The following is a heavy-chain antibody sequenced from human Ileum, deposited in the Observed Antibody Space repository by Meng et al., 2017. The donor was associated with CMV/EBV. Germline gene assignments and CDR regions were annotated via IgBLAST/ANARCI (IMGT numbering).Heavy chain of an antibody. D-gene: IGHD3-10*01. Sequence: QLHLQESAPSLLPPSETLPLTCTVTGGSLTSYYWTWIRQPAGKGLEWIGRIHPTGTTDDNPSLRSRVSMSLDKSKNQFSLKLTSVTAADTAVYYCARAAARGVPVDLWGQGTLVTVSS. CDR2: IHPTGTT. J-gene: IGHJ5*02. CDR3: ARAAARGVPVDL. CDR1: GGSLTSYY. V-gene: IGHV4-4*07.